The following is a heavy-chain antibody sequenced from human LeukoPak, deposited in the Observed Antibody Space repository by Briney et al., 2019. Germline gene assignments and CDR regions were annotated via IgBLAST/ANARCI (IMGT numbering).Heavy chain of an antibody. CDR2: ISAYNGNT. CDR1: GYSFTSYG. Sequence: ASVKVSCKASGYSFTSYGISLVRQAPGQGLEWMGWISAYNGNTNYAQKLQGRVTMTTDTSTSTAYMELRSLRSDDTAVYYCATTGYRSSQDDSWGQGTLVTVSS. D-gene: IGHD6-13*01. J-gene: IGHJ4*02. CDR3: ATTGYRSSQDDS. V-gene: IGHV1-18*01.